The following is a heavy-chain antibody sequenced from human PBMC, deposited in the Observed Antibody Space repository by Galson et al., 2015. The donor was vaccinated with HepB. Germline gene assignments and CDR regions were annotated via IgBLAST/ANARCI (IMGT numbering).Heavy chain of an antibody. V-gene: IGHV3-74*01. CDR1: GFTFRSHW. D-gene: IGHD2-2*01. CDR2: INRDGSST. Sequence: SLRLSCAASGFTFRSHWMHWVRQAPGKGLVWVSRINRDGSSTNYADSVKGRFTISRDNAKNTLYLQMSSLRAEDTAVYYCGRGIEVVPDASGVDVWGQGTTVTVSS. CDR3: GRGIEVVPDASGVDV. J-gene: IGHJ6*02.